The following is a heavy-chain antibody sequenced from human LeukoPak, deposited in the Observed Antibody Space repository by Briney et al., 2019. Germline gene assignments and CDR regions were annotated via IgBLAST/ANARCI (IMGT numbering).Heavy chain of an antibody. Sequence: GGSLRLSCAASGFIFDDYAMHWVRQAPGKGLEWVSGISWNSGSIGYADSVKGRFTISRDNAKNSLYLQMNSLRAEDTAVYYCARRASSGWSTNWFDPWGQGTLVTVSS. CDR2: ISWNSGSI. D-gene: IGHD6-19*01. V-gene: IGHV3-9*01. CDR1: GFIFDDYA. CDR3: ARRASSGWSTNWFDP. J-gene: IGHJ5*02.